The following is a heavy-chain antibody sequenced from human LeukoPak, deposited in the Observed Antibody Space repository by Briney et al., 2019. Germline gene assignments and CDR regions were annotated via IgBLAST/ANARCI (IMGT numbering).Heavy chain of an antibody. CDR3: ATLYDFWSGYLDY. J-gene: IGHJ4*02. V-gene: IGHV3-11*01. CDR2: ISSSGSTI. D-gene: IGHD3-3*01. Sequence: GGSLRLSYAASGFTFSDYYMSWIRQAPGKGLEWVSYISSSGSTIYYADSVKGRFTISRDNAKNSLYLQMNSLRAEDTAVYYCATLYDFWSGYLDYWGQGTLVTVSS. CDR1: GFTFSDYY.